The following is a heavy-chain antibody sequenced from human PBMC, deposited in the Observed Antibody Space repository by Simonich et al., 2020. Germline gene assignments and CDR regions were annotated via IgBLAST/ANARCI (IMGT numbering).Heavy chain of an antibody. CDR2: FIPNRGIA. J-gene: IGHJ6*03. Sequence: QVQLVQSGAEVKKPGSSVKVSCTASGGTFSSSAIRWVRKATGQGLEWVGGFIPNRGIANNAKKFQGRVTITADKSTSKAYMELSSLRSEDTAVYYCARGGLADRRIVYYYYMDVWGKGTTVTVSS. D-gene: IGHD2-15*01. V-gene: IGHV1-69*09. CDR1: GGTFSSSA. CDR3: ARGGLADRRIVYYYYMDV.